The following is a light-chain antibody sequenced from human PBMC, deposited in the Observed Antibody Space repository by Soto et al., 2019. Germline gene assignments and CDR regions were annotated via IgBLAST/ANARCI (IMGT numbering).Light chain of an antibody. CDR2: GES. V-gene: IGKV3-20*01. CDR1: QSISSSY. CDR3: QQYGSSPYT. Sequence: EIVLTQSPGTLSLSPAERATLSCRASQSISSSYLAWYRQKPGQAPRLLIYGESNRATGIPDRLSGSGSGTDFTLTISRLEPEDFAVYYYQQYGSSPYTFGQGTKLEIK. J-gene: IGKJ2*01.